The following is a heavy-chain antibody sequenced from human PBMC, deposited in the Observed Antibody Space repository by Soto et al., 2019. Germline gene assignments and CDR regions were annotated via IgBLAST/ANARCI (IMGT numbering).Heavy chain of an antibody. D-gene: IGHD6-6*01. J-gene: IGHJ4*02. Sequence: EVQLVESWGGLVQPGRSLRLSCEASGFMFDDYAMYWVRQAPGKGLEWVSGISWNSNTIVYADSVKGRFTISRDNAKNSLYRKMNSLKTEDTALYSCANSQSIASRQFDYWGQGTLVTVSS. CDR1: GFMFDDYA. CDR2: ISWNSNTI. V-gene: IGHV3-9*01. CDR3: ANSQSIASRQFDY.